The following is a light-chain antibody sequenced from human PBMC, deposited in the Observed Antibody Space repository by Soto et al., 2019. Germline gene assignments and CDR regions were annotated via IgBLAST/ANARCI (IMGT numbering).Light chain of an antibody. J-gene: IGKJ4*01. CDR2: HAS. CDR3: QQYNNFPFT. Sequence: EIVMTQSPSTLSVSPGERATLSCRASQSVSNNLAWYQQKPGQAPRLLIYHASTGATGIPSRFSGSGSGTAFTLTISSLQSEDFAIYYCQQYNNFPFTFGPGTKVEIK. V-gene: IGKV3-15*01. CDR1: QSVSNN.